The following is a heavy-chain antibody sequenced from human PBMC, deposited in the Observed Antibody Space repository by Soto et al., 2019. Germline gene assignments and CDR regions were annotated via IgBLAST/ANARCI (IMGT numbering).Heavy chain of an antibody. CDR1: GFTVSSNY. CDR2: IYSGGST. CDR3: ARSGMVRGAKYFQH. J-gene: IGHJ1*01. V-gene: IGHV3-66*01. Sequence: GGSLRLSCAASGFTVSSNYMSWVRQAPGKGLEWVSVIYSGGSTYHADSVKGRFTISRDNSKNTLSLQMNSLRAGDTAVYYCARSGMVRGAKYFQHWGQGTLVTVSS. D-gene: IGHD3-10*01.